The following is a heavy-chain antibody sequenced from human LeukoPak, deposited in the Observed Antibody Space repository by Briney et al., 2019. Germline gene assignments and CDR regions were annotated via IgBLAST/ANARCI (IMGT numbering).Heavy chain of an antibody. CDR2: IYSGGST. CDR1: GFTVSSNY. J-gene: IGHJ1*01. CDR3: AIKYSSSSEYFQH. D-gene: IGHD6-6*01. Sequence: GGSLRLSCAASGFTVSSNYMSWVRQAPGKGLEWVSVIYSGGSTYYADSVKGRFTISRDNSKNTLYLQMNSLRAEDTAVYYCAIKYSSSSEYFQHWGQGTLVTVSS. V-gene: IGHV3-53*01.